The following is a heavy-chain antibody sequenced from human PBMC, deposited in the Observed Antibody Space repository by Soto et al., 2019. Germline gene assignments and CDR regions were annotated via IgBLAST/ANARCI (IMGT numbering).Heavy chain of an antibody. J-gene: IGHJ4*02. CDR2: INHSGST. V-gene: IGHV4-34*01. CDR3: ASGAYYGDYVGFDY. D-gene: IGHD4-17*01. CDR1: GGSFSGYY. Sequence: QVQLQQWGAGLLKPSETLSLTCAVYGGSFSGYYWSWIRQPPGKGLEWIGEINHSGSTNYNPSLKSRVTISVDTSKNQFSLKLSSVTAAGTAVYYCASGAYYGDYVGFDYWGQGTLVPVSS.